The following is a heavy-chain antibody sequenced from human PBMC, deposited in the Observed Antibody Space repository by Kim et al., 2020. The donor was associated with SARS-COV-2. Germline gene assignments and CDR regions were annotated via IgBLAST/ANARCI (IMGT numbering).Heavy chain of an antibody. J-gene: IGHJ4*02. Sequence: AQKFQGRVTITADESTSTAYMELSSLRSDDTAVYYCARNTPYSSGWYFDYWGQGTLVTVSS. D-gene: IGHD6-19*01. V-gene: IGHV1-69*01. CDR3: ARNTPYSSGWYFDY.